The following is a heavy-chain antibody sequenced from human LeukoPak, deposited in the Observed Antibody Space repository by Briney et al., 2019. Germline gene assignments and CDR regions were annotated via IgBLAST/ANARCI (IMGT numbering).Heavy chain of an antibody. Sequence: SETLSLTCAVYGGSFSGYYWSWIRQPPGKGLEWIGEINHSGSTNYNPSLKSRVTISVDTSKNQFSLKLSSVTAADTAVYYCARGPPVGYCSGGSCYTTDYWGQGTLATVSS. CDR2: INHSGST. J-gene: IGHJ4*02. CDR3: ARGPPVGYCSGGSCYTTDY. D-gene: IGHD2-15*01. CDR1: GGSFSGYY. V-gene: IGHV4-34*01.